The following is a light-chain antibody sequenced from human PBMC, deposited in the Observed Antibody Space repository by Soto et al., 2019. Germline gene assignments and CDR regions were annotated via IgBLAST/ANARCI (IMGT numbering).Light chain of an antibody. CDR2: AAS. V-gene: IGKV1-39*01. CDR1: QSISRY. CDR3: QQTYTSPRT. Sequence: DIQMTQSPSSLSASVGDRVTITCRASQSISRYLNWYQQKPGKAPNLLISAASTLQSGVPSRFSGSGSGTDFTLIISSLQPEDFATYYCQQTYTSPRTFGQGTRVEVK. J-gene: IGKJ1*01.